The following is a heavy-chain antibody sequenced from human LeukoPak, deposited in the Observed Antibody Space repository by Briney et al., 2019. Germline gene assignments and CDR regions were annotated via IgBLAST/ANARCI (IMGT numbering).Heavy chain of an antibody. CDR1: GVSVSSGSYY. CDR3: ARDDSGYYYGSSGNFGY. J-gene: IGHJ4*02. V-gene: IGHV4-61*01. Sequence: SGTLSLTCTVSGVSVSSGSYYWSWIRQPPGKGLEWIGYIYYSGSTNYNPSLKSRVTISVDTSKNQFSLKLSSVTAADTAVYYCARDDSGYYYGSSGNFGYWGQGTLVTVSS. D-gene: IGHD3-22*01. CDR2: IYYSGST.